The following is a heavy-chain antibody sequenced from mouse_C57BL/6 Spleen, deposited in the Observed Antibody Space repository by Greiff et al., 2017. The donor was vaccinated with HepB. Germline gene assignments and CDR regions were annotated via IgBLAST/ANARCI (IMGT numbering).Heavy chain of an antibody. V-gene: IGHV1-82*01. D-gene: IGHD3-3*01. J-gene: IGHJ4*01. CDR3: ARFRDPYAMDY. CDR1: GYAFSSSW. Sequence: QVQLQQSGPELVKPGASVKISCKASGYAFSSSWMNWVKQRPGKGLEWIGRIYPGDGDTNYNGKFKGKATLTADKSSSTAYMQLSSLTSEDSAVYFCARFRDPYAMDYWGQGTSVTVSS. CDR2: IYPGDGDT.